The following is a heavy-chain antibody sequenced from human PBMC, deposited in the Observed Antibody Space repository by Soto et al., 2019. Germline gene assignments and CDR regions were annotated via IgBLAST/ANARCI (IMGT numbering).Heavy chain of an antibody. J-gene: IGHJ4*02. D-gene: IGHD3-9*01. CDR3: ASEKDYEISAVYKKADGFDY. CDR1: GSTFNGYY. CDR2: INPNTGAT. V-gene: IGHV1-2*02. Sequence: ASVKVSCKTSGSTFNGYYIHWVRQAPGQGLEWMGWINPNTGATHYAQKFQDRATMTSDTSISTAYMELSGLTSKDTAVYFCASEKDYEISAVYKKADGFDYWGQGTLVTVSS.